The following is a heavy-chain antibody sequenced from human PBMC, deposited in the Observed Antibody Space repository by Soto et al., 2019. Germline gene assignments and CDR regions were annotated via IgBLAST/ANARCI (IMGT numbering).Heavy chain of an antibody. CDR1: GASMSIGGYY. V-gene: IGHV4-31*03. Sequence: SDTLSLTCTVSGASMSIGGYYWTWIRQSPGKGLEWIGYIYYSGSTYYNPSLESRVAISLDTSRSQFSLTLHSVTAADTAIYYCARDRHNNFFDPWGQGTLVTVSS. D-gene: IGHD6-6*01. J-gene: IGHJ5*02. CDR3: ARDRHNNFFDP. CDR2: IYYSGST.